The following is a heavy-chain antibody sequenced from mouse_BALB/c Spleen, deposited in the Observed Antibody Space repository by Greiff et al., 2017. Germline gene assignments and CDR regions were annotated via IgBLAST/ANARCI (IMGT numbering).Heavy chain of an antibody. V-gene: IGHV5-17*02. CDR1: RFTFSSFG. CDR3: ARESITTGFAY. J-gene: IGHJ3*01. Sequence: ESGGGLVQPGGSRKLSCAASRFTFSSFGMHWVRQAPEKGLEWVAYISSGSSTIYYADTVKGRFTISRDNPKNTLFLQMTSLRSEDTAMYYCARESITTGFAYWGQGTLVTVSA. CDR2: ISSGSSTI. D-gene: IGHD1-1*01.